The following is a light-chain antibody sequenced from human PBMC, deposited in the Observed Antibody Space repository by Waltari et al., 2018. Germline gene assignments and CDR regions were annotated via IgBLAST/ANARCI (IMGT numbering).Light chain of an antibody. CDR1: QSVLYSSNNKNY. J-gene: IGKJ5*01. Sequence: DIVMTQSPDSQAVSLGERATINCKSSQSVLYSSNNKNYLAWYQQKPGQPPKLLIYWASTRESGVPDRFSGSGSGTDFTLTISSLQAEDVAVYYCQQYYSTPITFGQGTRLEI. V-gene: IGKV4-1*01. CDR3: QQYYSTPIT. CDR2: WAS.